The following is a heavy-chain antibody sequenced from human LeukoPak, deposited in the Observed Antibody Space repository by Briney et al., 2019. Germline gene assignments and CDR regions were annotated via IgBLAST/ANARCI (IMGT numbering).Heavy chain of an antibody. CDR2: IYSGGST. J-gene: IGHJ4*02. CDR1: GFTVSSNY. Sequence: GGSLRLSCAASGFTVSSNYMSWVRQAPGKGLEWVSVIYSGGSTYYADSVKGRFTISRDNSKSTLYLQMNSLRAEDTAVYYCAREAGSYYQNYFDYWGQGTLVTVSS. CDR3: AREAGSYYQNYFDY. D-gene: IGHD1-26*01. V-gene: IGHV3-53*01.